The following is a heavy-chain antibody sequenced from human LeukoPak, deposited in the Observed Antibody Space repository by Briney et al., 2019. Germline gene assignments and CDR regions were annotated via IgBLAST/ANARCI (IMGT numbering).Heavy chain of an antibody. J-gene: IGHJ4*02. CDR3: ARYYCGTSYCPGVDY. D-gene: IGHD2-21*01. Sequence: PSETLSLTCTVSGGSLTSGCYFWTWTRQRPGEGLEWLGYLSYYRTPIYNPSFRSRLTIPRDTPRNQFSLNLSSVTAADTALYYCARYYCGTSYCPGVDYWGQGALVTASS. V-gene: IGHV4-31*03. CDR1: GGSLTSGCYF. CDR2: LSYYRTP.